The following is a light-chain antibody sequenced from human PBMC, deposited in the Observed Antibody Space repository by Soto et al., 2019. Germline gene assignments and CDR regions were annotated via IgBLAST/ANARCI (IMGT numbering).Light chain of an antibody. Sequence: DIQMTQSPSSVSASVGDRVTITCRASPGISSWLDWYQQKPGKAPKLRIYAASSLQSGVPSRFSGSGSGTDFTLTISRRQPEDFATFYWQQAHSIPLTFGGGTKVEIK. V-gene: IGKV1-12*01. J-gene: IGKJ4*01. CDR3: QQAHSIPLT. CDR1: PGISSW. CDR2: AAS.